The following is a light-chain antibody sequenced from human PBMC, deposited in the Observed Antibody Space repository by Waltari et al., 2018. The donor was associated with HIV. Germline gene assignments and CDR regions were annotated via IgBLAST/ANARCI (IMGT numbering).Light chain of an antibody. CDR1: ALPKQL. CDR2: KDS. J-gene: IGLJ1*01. V-gene: IGLV3-25*03. CDR3: QSADSSGTYV. Sequence: SYELTQPPSVSVSPGQTARSTCPGAALPKQLASWYQPKPGQAPVLVIYKDSERPSGIPERFSGSSSGTTVTLTISGVQAEDEADYYCQSADSSGTYVFGTGTKVTVL.